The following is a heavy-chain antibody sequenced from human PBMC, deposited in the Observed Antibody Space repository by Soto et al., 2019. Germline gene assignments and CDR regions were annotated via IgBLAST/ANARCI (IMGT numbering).Heavy chain of an antibody. CDR1: GYTFTSYD. V-gene: IGHV1-8*01. CDR2: MNPNSGNT. J-gene: IGHJ4*02. Sequence: ASVKISCRASGYTFTSYDINWVRKATGQGLEWMGWMNPNSGNTGYAQKFQGRVTMTRNTSISTAYMELSSLRSEDTAVYYCARGWLYNAVSYFDYWGQGTLVTVSS. CDR3: ARGWLYNAVSYFDY. D-gene: IGHD1-20*01.